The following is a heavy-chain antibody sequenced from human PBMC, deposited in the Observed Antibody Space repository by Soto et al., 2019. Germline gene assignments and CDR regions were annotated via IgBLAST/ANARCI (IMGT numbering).Heavy chain of an antibody. D-gene: IGHD3-16*01. V-gene: IGHV4-31*03. CDR1: GGSISSGGYY. Sequence: SETLSLTCTVSGGSISSGGYYWSWIRQHPGKGLEWIGYIYYSGSTYYNPSLKSRVTISVDTSKNQFSLKLGSVTAADTAVYYCAREGDYIWGSPTYAFDIWGQGTMVTVSS. CDR2: IYYSGST. CDR3: AREGDYIWGSPTYAFDI. J-gene: IGHJ3*02.